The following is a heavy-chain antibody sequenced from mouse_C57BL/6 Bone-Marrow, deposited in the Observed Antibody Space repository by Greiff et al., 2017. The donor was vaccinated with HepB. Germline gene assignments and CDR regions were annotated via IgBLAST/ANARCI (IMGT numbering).Heavy chain of an antibody. CDR1: GYTFTDYN. V-gene: IGHV1-18*01. Sequence: QLQQPGAELVKPGASVKIPCKASGYTFTDYNMDWVKQSHGKSLEWIGDINPNNGGTIYNQKFKGKATLTVDKSSSTAYMELRSLTSEDTAVYYCARRDYYGSWAYWGQGTLVTVSA. CDR3: ARRDYYGSWAY. J-gene: IGHJ3*01. D-gene: IGHD1-1*01. CDR2: INPNNGGT.